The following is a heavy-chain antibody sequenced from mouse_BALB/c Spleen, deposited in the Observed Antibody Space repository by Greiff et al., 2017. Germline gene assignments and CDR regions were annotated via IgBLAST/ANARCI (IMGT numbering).Heavy chain of an antibody. J-gene: IGHJ2*01. CDR3: ASNYYGSSYDYFDY. D-gene: IGHD1-1*01. CDR2: IWSGGST. V-gene: IGHV2-2*02. CDR1: GFSLTSYG. Sequence: VQLVESGPGLVQPSQSLSITCTVSGFSLTSYGVHWVRQSPGKGLEWLGVIWSGGSTDYNAAFISRLSISKDNSKSQVFFKMNSLQANDTAIYYCASNYYGSSYDYFDYWGQGTTLTVSS.